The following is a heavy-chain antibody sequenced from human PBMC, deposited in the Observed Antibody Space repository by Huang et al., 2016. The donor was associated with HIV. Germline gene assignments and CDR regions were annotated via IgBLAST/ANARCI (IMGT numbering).Heavy chain of an antibody. CDR2: INPNGGGT. CDR3: TTVVTPEDY. CDR1: GYTFTGYY. J-gene: IGHJ4*02. D-gene: IGHD4-17*01. Sequence: QVQLVQSGAEVKKPGASVKVSCKASGYTFTGYYRHWVRQAPGQGLEGMGGINPNGGGTNYAQKLRGRGTMTRDTASSTAYMELSRLRSDDTAVYYCTTVVTPEDYWGQGTLVTVSS. V-gene: IGHV1-2*02.